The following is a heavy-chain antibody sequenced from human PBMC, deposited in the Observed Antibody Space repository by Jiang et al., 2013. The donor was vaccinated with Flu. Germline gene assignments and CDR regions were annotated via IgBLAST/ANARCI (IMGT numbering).Heavy chain of an antibody. V-gene: IGHV4-39*01. CDR2: IYYSGST. CDR1: GGSISSSSYY. D-gene: IGHD6-19*01. J-gene: IGHJ5*02. Sequence: GLVKPSETLSLTCTVSGGSISSSSYYWGWIRQPPGKGLEWIGSIYYSGSTYYNPSLKSRVTISVDTSKNQFSLKLSSVTAADTAVYYCARHRGFGSGWYFVWFDPWGQGTLVTVSS. CDR3: ARHRGFGSGWYFVWFDP.